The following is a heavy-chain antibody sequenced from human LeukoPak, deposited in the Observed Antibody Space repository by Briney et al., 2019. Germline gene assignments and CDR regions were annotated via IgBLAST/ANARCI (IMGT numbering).Heavy chain of an antibody. D-gene: IGHD6-25*01. CDR2: ISSNSGFI. J-gene: IGHJ4*02. CDR1: GFTFSSYT. V-gene: IGHV3-21*01. CDR3: ARSRGSIPPHAYDY. Sequence: GGPLRLSCAASGFTFSSYTMNWVRQAPGKGLDWVSSISSNSGFIYYADSVKGRLSISRDNAENSLDLQMNSLRAEDTAMYYCARSRGSIPPHAYDYWGQGTLVTVSS.